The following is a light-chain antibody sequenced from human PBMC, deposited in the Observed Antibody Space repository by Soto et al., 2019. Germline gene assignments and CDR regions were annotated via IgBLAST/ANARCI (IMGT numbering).Light chain of an antibody. CDR1: SSDFGGNNY. CDR2: EVT. CDR3: TSNGGSYSDVS. V-gene: IGLV2-8*01. J-gene: IGLJ2*01. Sequence: QSALTQPPSASGSPGQSVTISCTGTSSDFGGNNYVSWYQQHPGKAPKLIIYEVTKRPSGVPDRFSGSMSGNTASLTVSGLQADDEANYYCTSNGGSYSDVSFGGGTKLTVL.